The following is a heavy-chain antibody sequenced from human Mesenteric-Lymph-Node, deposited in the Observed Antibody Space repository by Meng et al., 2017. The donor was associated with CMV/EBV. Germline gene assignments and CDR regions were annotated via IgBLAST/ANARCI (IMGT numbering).Heavy chain of an antibody. D-gene: IGHD3-3*01. Sequence: LSSGGYYWSWIRQLPGKGLEWIGSIYYSGSTYYNPSLKSRVTISVDTSKNQFSLKLSSVTAADTAVYYCARQGLRFLEWLPDNWFDPWGQGTLVTVSS. CDR3: ARQGLRFLEWLPDNWFDP. CDR2: IYYSGST. V-gene: IGHV4-39*01. J-gene: IGHJ5*02. CDR1: LSSGGYY.